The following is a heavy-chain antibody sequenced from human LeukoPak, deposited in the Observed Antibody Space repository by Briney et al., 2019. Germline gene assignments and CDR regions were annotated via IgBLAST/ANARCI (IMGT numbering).Heavy chain of an antibody. CDR1: GYTFTSYA. Sequence: ASVKVSCKASGYTFTSYAMHWVRQAPGQRLEWMGIINPSGGSTSYAQKFQGRVTMTRDMSTSTAYMELRSLRSDDTAVYYCARASRDGYNYDYWGQGTLVTVSS. CDR2: INPSGGST. V-gene: IGHV1-46*01. CDR3: ARASRDGYNYDY. D-gene: IGHD5-24*01. J-gene: IGHJ4*02.